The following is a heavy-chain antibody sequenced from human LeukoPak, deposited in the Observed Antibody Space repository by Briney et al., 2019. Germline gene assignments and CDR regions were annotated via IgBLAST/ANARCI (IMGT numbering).Heavy chain of an antibody. CDR1: GYTFTGYY. CDR3: SRLAAAGTAKDNWFDP. D-gene: IGHD6-13*01. J-gene: IGHJ5*02. Sequence: GRSLRLSCAASGYTFTGYYMHWVRQAPGQGLEWMGWINPNSGGTNYAQKFQGRVTMTRDTSISTAYMELSRLRSDDTAVYYCSRLAAAGTAKDNWFDPWGQGTLVTVSS. CDR2: INPNSGGT. V-gene: IGHV1-2*02.